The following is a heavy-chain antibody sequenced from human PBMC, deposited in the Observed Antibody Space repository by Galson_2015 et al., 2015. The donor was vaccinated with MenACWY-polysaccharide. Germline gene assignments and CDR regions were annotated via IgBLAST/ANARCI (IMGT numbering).Heavy chain of an antibody. CDR2: IHTRGST. V-gene: IGHV4-4*07. CDR3: ARGVPTVVTTGGDNAFHI. CDR1: GGSISNYY. J-gene: IGHJ3*02. Sequence: ETLSLACTVSGGSISNYYWSWIRRPAGKGLEWIGRIHTRGSTNYNPSLQTRLTMSVDKSKNQFSLTLSSVTAADAAVYYCARGVPTVVTTGGDNAFHIWGQGNGHRLF. D-gene: IGHD4-23*01.